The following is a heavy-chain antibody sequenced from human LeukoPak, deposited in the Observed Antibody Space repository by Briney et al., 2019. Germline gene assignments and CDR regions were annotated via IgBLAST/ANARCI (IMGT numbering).Heavy chain of an antibody. CDR1: GYTFTSYG. CDR3: ARVRRYCSSTSCDNPVGY. Sequence: ASVTVSCTASGYTFTSYGISWVRQAPGQGLEWMGWISAYNGNTNYAQKLQGRVTMTTDTSTSTAYMELSSLRSEDTAVYYCARVRRYCSSTSCDNPVGYWGQGTLVTVSS. D-gene: IGHD2-2*01. V-gene: IGHV1-18*01. CDR2: ISAYNGNT. J-gene: IGHJ4*02.